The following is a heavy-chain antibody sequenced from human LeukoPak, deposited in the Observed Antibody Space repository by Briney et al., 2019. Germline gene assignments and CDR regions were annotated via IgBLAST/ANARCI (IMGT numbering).Heavy chain of an antibody. Sequence: SETLSLTCTVSGGSISSSSYYWGWIRQPPGKGLEWIGSIYYSGSTYYNPSLKSRVTISVDTSKNQFSLKLSSVTAADTAVYYCARDPSIAFGGSYAFDIWGQGTMVTVSS. J-gene: IGHJ3*02. CDR1: GGSISSSSYY. CDR3: ARDPSIAFGGSYAFDI. CDR2: IYYSGST. D-gene: IGHD3-16*01. V-gene: IGHV4-39*02.